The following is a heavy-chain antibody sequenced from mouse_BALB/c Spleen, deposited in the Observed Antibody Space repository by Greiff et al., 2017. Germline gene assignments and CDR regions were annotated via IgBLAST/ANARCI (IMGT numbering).Heavy chain of an antibody. CDR1: GFAFSSYD. CDR2: ISSGGGST. V-gene: IGHV5-12-1*01. J-gene: IGHJ2*01. D-gene: IGHD2-4*01. CDR3: ARRGMITTGYFDY. Sequence: DVKLVESGGGLVKPGGSLKLSCAASGFAFSSYDMSWVRQTPEKRLEWVAYISSGGGSTYYPDTVKGRFTISRDNAKNTLYLQMSSLKSEDTAMYYCARRGMITTGYFDYWGQGTTLTVSS.